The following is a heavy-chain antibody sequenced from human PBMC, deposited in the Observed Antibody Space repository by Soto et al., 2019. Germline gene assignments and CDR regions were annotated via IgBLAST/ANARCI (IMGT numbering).Heavy chain of an antibody. CDR1: GGSLSSYY. V-gene: IGHV4-59*01. CDR2: IYYSGST. CDR3: ASIMVTAQKFDY. D-gene: IGHD2-21*02. J-gene: IGHJ4*02. Sequence: SETLSLTCFVSGGSLSSYYWSWIRQPPGKGLEWIGYIYYSGSTNYNPSLKSRVTISVDTSKNQFSLKLSSVTAADTAVYYCASIMVTAQKFDYWGQGTLVTVSS.